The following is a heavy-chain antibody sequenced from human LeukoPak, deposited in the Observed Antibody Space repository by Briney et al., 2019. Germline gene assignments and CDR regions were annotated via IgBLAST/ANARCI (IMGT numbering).Heavy chain of an antibody. CDR2: ISYDGNTI. D-gene: IGHD1-26*01. J-gene: IGHJ4*02. CDR1: GFSFSSYG. CDR3: AKDSSVWVVGAISFFDY. Sequence: GGSLRLSCAASGFSFSSYGMHWVRQAPGKGLEWLTVISYDGNTIYYADSVKGRFTISRDNSKNTLYLQMNSLRIEDTAVYYCAKDSSVWVVGAISFFDYWGQGTLVTVSS. V-gene: IGHV3-30*18.